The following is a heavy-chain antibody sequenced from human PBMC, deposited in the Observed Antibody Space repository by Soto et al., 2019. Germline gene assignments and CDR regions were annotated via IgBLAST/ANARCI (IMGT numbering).Heavy chain of an antibody. J-gene: IGHJ6*03. V-gene: IGHV4-34*01. CDR1: GGSFSGYY. D-gene: IGHD3-10*01. Sequence: SETLSLTCAVYGGSFSGYYWSWIRQPPGKGLEWIGEINHSGSTNYNPSLKSRVTISVDTSKNQFSLKLSSVTAADTAVYYCARGQADIVGSGSYDELMDVWGKGTTVTVSS. CDR2: INHSGST. CDR3: ARGQADIVGSGSYDELMDV.